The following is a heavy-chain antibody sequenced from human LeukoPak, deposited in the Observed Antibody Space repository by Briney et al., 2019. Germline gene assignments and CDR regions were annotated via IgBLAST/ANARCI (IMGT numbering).Heavy chain of an antibody. CDR3: ARLRVEYYYDSSGPD. V-gene: IGHV1-8*03. Sequence: ASVKVSCKASGYTFTSYDINWVRQATGQGLEWMGWMNPNSGNTGYAQKFQGRVTITADESTSTAYMELSSLRSEDTAVYYCARLRVEYYYDSSGPDWGQGTLVTVSS. CDR1: GYTFTSYD. J-gene: IGHJ4*02. D-gene: IGHD3-22*01. CDR2: MNPNSGNT.